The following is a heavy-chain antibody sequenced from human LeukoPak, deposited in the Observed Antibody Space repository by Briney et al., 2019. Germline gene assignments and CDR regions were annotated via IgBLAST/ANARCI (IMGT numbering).Heavy chain of an antibody. CDR2: ISGSGGST. CDR1: VFTFSSYA. J-gene: IGHJ4*02. Sequence: GGSLRLSCAASVFTFSSYAMSWVRQAPGKGLEWVSFISGSGGSTYYADSVKGRFTISRDNSKNTLYLQMNSLRAEDTAVYYCARPVGYSYGGGFDYWGQGTLVTVSS. D-gene: IGHD5-18*01. V-gene: IGHV3-23*01. CDR3: ARPVGYSYGGGFDY.